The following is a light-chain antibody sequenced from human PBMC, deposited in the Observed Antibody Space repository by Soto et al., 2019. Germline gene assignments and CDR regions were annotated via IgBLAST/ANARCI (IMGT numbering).Light chain of an antibody. CDR3: QQANTPPYP. J-gene: IGKJ1*01. CDR1: QSINRW. Sequence: DVPLTQSPSSVSASVGDSVTITCRASQSINRWLAWYQQKPGKAPKLLIYGASSLQGGVPSRFSGSGSGTDFTLTISSLQAEDFASYYCQQANTPPYPFGHGTKVEI. CDR2: GAS. V-gene: IGKV1-12*01.